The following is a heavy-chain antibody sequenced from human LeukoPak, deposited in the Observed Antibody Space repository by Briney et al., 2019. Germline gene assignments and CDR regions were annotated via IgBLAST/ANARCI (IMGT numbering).Heavy chain of an antibody. CDR3: ARDEGYSFDY. D-gene: IGHD2-15*01. CDR1: GFTFSSYI. Sequence: GGSLGLSCAASGFTFSSYIMNWVRQAPGKGLEWVSSISRIGTYIHYADSVKGRFTISRDNPKQSLYLQMSSLRAEDTAVYYCARDEGYSFDYWGQGTLVTVSS. V-gene: IGHV3-21*01. J-gene: IGHJ4*02. CDR2: ISRIGTYI.